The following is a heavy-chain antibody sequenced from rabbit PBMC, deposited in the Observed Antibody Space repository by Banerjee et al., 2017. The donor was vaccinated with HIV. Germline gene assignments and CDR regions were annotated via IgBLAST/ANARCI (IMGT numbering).Heavy chain of an antibody. Sequence: QLKESGGGLVQPGGSLKLSCKASGFDFSSYYMSWVRQAPGKGLEWIGYIDPVFGGTYYASWVLCRFPFSLPHAQPPLYLPLPCLTSPFPPPSFFSFSLFFFFSADFDLWGQGTLVTVS. CDR1: GFDFSSYY. CDR3: SFSLFFFFSADFDL. V-gene: IGHV1S7*01. D-gene: IGHD4-2*01. CDR2: IDPVFGGT. J-gene: IGHJ4*01.